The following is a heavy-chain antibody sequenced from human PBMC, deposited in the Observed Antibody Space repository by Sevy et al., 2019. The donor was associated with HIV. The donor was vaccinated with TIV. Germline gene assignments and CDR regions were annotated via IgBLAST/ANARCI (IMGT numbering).Heavy chain of an antibody. V-gene: IGHV1-24*01. CDR3: ATTREYYQGKSGYFDY. J-gene: IGHJ4*02. CDR1: GYTLTQLS. D-gene: IGHD2-15*01. Sequence: ASVKVSCKISGYTLTQLSMHWVRQAPGKGLEWMGSFDPEDGERIYAQKFQGRITMTEDTHTDTAYMDLSSLKSDDTAVYYCATTREYYQGKSGYFDYWGQGALVTVSS. CDR2: FDPEDGER.